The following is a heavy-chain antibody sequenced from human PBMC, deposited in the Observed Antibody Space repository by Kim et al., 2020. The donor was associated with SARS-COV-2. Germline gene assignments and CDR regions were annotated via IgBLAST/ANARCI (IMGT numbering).Heavy chain of an antibody. J-gene: IGHJ4*02. Sequence: QKFQGRVTITADESTSTAYMELSSLRSEDTAVYYCARERGCSSTSCPPGYWGQGTLVTVSS. D-gene: IGHD2-2*01. CDR3: ARERGCSSTSCPPGY. V-gene: IGHV1-69*01.